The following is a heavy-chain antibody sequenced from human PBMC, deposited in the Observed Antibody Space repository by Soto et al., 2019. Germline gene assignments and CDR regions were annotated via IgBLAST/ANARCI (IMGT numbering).Heavy chain of an antibody. CDR1: GFTFSSYA. Sequence: GGSLRLSCAASGFTFSSYAMTWVRQAPGKGLEWVSGISATGGATYYADSVKGRFTISRDNSKSTLYLQMNSLRAEDTAVYYCAKAPIDTGHFDYWGQGTLVTVSS. CDR2: ISATGGAT. V-gene: IGHV3-23*01. D-gene: IGHD5-18*01. J-gene: IGHJ4*02. CDR3: AKAPIDTGHFDY.